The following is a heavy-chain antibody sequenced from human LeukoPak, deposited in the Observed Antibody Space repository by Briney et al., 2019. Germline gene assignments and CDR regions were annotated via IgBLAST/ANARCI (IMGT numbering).Heavy chain of an antibody. D-gene: IGHD1-26*01. CDR2: ISWNSGSI. CDR1: GFTFDDYA. V-gene: IGHV3-9*03. CDR3: AKDIYPSIVGAFDP. J-gene: IGHJ5*02. Sequence: PGGSLRLSCAASGFTFDDYAMHWVRQAPGKGLEWVSGISWNSGSIGYADSVKGRFTISRDNAKNSLYLQMNSLRAEDMALYYCAKDIYPSIVGAFDPWGQGTLVTVSS.